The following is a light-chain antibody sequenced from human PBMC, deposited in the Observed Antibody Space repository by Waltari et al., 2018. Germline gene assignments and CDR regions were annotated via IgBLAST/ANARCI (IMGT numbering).Light chain of an antibody. CDR3: QVWDGNNDVGV. CDR1: CIGSKS. Sequence: SSVLTQPPSVSVAQGETDSVTCWGDCIGSKSVNWYQQQPGQAPVLVIYYDSDRPSGIPERFSGSNSGDTATLTLSRVEVGDEADYYCQVWDGNNDVGVFGGGTKLTVL. J-gene: IGLJ3*02. CDR2: YDS. V-gene: IGLV3-21*04.